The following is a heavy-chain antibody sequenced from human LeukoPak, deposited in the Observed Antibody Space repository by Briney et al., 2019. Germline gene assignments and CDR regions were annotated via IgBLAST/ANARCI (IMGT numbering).Heavy chain of an antibody. CDR2: VYPGDSDT. V-gene: IGHV5-51*01. Sequence: GESLKIFCKGSGYSFTSYWIGWVRQVPGKGLEWMGIVYPGDSDTRYSSSFQGQVTISADKSISTAYLQWRSLKASDTAMYYCARTVVTGAFDIWGQGTMVTVSS. J-gene: IGHJ3*02. CDR1: GYSFTSYW. D-gene: IGHD2-21*02. CDR3: ARTVVTGAFDI.